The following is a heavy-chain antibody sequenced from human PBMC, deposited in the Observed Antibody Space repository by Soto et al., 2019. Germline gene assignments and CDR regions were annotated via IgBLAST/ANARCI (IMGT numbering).Heavy chain of an antibody. CDR3: VRTSLVVAVATREDF. CDR2: IDSDGSRI. V-gene: IGHV3-74*01. CDR1: GFTFSNYW. J-gene: IGHJ4*02. Sequence: EVQLVESGGGLVQPGESLRLSCAASGFTFSNYWMHWVRQAPGKGLVWVSRIDSDGSRITYADFVNGRFPISRDNAKNTVYLHMNSLTAEDTAVYYCVRTSLVVAVATREDFWGQGTLVTVSS. D-gene: IGHD2-15*01.